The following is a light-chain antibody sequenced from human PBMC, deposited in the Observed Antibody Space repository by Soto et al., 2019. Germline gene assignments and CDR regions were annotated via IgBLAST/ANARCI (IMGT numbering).Light chain of an antibody. CDR1: QGISTY. V-gene: IGKV1-9*01. J-gene: IGKJ1*01. Sequence: DIQLTQSPSFLSAAVGDRVTITCRASQGISTYLAWYQQKPGKAPKSLIYGASTLQSGVPSRFSGSGSGTEFTLTISSLQPEDFATYYCQELNSYPRTFGQGTKVEVK. CDR3: QELNSYPRT. CDR2: GAS.